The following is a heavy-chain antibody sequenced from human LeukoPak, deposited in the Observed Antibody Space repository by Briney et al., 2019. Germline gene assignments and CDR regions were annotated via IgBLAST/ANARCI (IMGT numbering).Heavy chain of an antibody. V-gene: IGHV3-23*01. Sequence: PGGSLRLSCAASGFTFSSYGMSWVRQAPGKGLEWVSPISGSGGSTFYADSVKGRFTISRDNAKNTLYLQMNSLRAEDTAVYYCAKGFYYPPYYYDSSGYPLDYWGQGTLVTVSS. CDR2: ISGSGGST. CDR3: AKGFYYPPYYYDSSGYPLDY. D-gene: IGHD3-22*01. J-gene: IGHJ4*02. CDR1: GFTFSSYG.